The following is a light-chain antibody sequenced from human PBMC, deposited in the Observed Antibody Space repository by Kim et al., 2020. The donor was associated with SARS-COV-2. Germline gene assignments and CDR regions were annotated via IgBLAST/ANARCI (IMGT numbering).Light chain of an antibody. CDR3: LKYNSAPCT. V-gene: IGKV1-27*01. CDR2: AAS. J-gene: IGKJ1*01. CDR1: QDIGNF. Sequence: DIKMTQSPSSLSASVGDRVTITCRASQDIGNFLAWYQQKPGKVPRVLIYAASALHSGVPSRFSGSGSGTDFTLTISSLQPEDVGSYYCLKYNSAPCTFGRGTKVEIK.